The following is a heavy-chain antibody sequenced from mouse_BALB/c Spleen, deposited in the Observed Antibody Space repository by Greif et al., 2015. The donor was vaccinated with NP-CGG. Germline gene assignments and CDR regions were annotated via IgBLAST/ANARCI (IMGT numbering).Heavy chain of an antibody. V-gene: IGHV3-6*02. CDR3: ARDHYGSSYAWFAY. D-gene: IGHD1-1*01. Sequence: ESGPGLVKPSQSLSLTCSVTGYSITSGYYWNWIRQFPGNKLEWMGYISYDGSNNYNPSLKNRISITRDTSKNQFCLKSNSVTTEDTATYYCARDHYGSSYAWFAYWGQGTLVTVSA. J-gene: IGHJ3*01. CDR2: ISYDGSN. CDR1: GYSITSGYY.